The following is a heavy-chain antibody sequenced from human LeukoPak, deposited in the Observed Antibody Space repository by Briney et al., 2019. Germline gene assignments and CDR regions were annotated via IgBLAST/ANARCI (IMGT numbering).Heavy chain of an antibody. J-gene: IGHJ5*02. Sequence: ASVKVSCKASGYTFTGYYIHWVRQAPGQGLEWMGWINPNSGGTNYAQKFQGRVTMTRDTSISTAYMELSRLRSDDTAVYYCARGRGDYYGSGDWFDPWGQGTLVTVSS. CDR2: INPNSGGT. CDR3: ARGRGDYYGSGDWFDP. V-gene: IGHV1-2*02. CDR1: GYTFTGYY. D-gene: IGHD3-10*01.